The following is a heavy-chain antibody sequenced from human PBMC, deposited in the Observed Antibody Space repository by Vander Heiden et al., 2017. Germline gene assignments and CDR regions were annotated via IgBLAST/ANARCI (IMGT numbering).Heavy chain of an antibody. D-gene: IGHD3-3*01. CDR3: AKGSYYDFWSGYFDY. V-gene: IGHV3-9*01. CDR1: GFTFDDYA. CDR2: ISWNSGSI. Sequence: EVQLVESGGGLVQPGRSLRLSSAASGFTFDDYAMHWVRQAPGKGLEWVSGISWNSGSIGYADSVKGRFTISRDNAKNSLYLQMNSLRAEDTALYYCAKGSYYDFWSGYFDYWGQGTLVTVSS. J-gene: IGHJ4*02.